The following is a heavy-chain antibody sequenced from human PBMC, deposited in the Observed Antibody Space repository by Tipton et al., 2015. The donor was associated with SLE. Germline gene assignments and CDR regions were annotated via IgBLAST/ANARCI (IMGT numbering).Heavy chain of an antibody. V-gene: IGHV3-33*01. CDR2: IWYDGSNK. D-gene: IGHD3-10*01. J-gene: IGHJ2*01. Sequence: SLRLSCAASGFTFSSYGMHWVRQAPGKGLEWVAVIWYDGSNKYYADSVKGRFTISRDNSKNTLYLQMNSLRAEDTAVYYCARGYYGSYWYFDLWGRGTLVTVSS. CDR3: ARGYYGSYWYFDL. CDR1: GFTFSSYG.